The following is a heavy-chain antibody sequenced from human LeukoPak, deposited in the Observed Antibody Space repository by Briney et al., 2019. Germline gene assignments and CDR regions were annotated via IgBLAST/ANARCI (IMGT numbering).Heavy chain of an antibody. CDR1: GGTFISYA. V-gene: IGHV1-69*05. J-gene: IGHJ4*02. CDR3: ARDYTPRDGYEWYDY. Sequence: GSSVKVSCKASGGTFISYAISWVRQAPGQGLEWMGRIIPIFGTANYAQKFQGRVTITTDESTSTAYLELSSLRAEDTAVYYCARDYTPRDGYEWYDYWGQGTLVTVSS. D-gene: IGHD5-24*01. CDR2: IIPIFGTA.